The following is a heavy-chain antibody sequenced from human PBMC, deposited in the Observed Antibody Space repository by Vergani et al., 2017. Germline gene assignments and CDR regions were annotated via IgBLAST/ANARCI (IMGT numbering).Heavy chain of an antibody. V-gene: IGHV1-18*01. Sequence: QVQLVQSGAEVKKPGSSVKVSCKASGGTFSSYGISWVRQAPGQGLEWMGWISAYNGNTNYAQKLQGRVTMTKDTSTSTAYMELRSLSADDTAVYYFARVGYCSGGSCYPNWFDPWGQGTLVTVSS. J-gene: IGHJ5*02. D-gene: IGHD2-15*01. CDR2: ISAYNGNT. CDR3: ARVGYCSGGSCYPNWFDP. CDR1: GGTFSSYG.